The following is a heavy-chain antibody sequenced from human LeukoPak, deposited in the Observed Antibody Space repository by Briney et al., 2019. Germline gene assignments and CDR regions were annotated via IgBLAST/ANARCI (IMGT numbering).Heavy chain of an antibody. CDR1: GYTFIGYY. D-gene: IGHD3-16*01. CDR3: ARDNDSRDPPHFDY. J-gene: IGHJ4*02. Sequence: ASVKVSCKASGYTFIGYYMHWVRQAPGQGLEWMGWINPHSGGTKYAQKFQGRVTMTSDTSISTAYMELSSLRSEDTAVYYCARDNDSRDPPHFDYWGQGTLVTVSS. CDR2: INPHSGGT. V-gene: IGHV1-2*02.